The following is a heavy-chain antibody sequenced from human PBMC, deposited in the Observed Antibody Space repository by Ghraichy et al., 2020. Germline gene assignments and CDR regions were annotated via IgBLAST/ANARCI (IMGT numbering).Heavy chain of an antibody. CDR3: ARGGGPFDY. CDR2: IYRSGST. CDR1: GGSISSNNYS. D-gene: IGHD3-16*01. J-gene: IGHJ4*02. Sequence: SETLSLTCSVSGGSISSNNYSWNWIRQPPGRGLECIGYIYRSGSTYYNPSLKSRVTMSVDRSKNQFSLTLSSVTAADTAVYYCARGGGPFDYWGQGTLVTVSS. V-gene: IGHV4-30-2*01.